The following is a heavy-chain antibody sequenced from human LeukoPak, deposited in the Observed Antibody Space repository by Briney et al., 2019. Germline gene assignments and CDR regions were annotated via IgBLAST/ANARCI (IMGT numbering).Heavy chain of an antibody. V-gene: IGHV3-66*02. CDR1: GFTVSSNY. CDR3: ARGHYYDSGGYSPGGFPHYYMDV. J-gene: IGHJ6*03. CDR2: IYSGGST. D-gene: IGHD3-22*01. Sequence: GGSLRLSCAASGFTVSSNYMSWVRQAPGKGLEWVSVIYSGGSTYYADSVKGRFTISRDNSKNTLYLQMNSLRAEDTAVYYCARGHYYDSGGYSPGGFPHYYMDVWGKGTTVTVSS.